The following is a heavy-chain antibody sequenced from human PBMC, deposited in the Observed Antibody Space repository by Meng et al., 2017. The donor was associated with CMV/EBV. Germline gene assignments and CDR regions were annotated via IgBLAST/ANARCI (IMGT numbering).Heavy chain of an antibody. Sequence: GESLKISCTASGFTFGDYAMSWVRQAPGKGLEWVGFIRSKAYGGTTEYAASVKGRFTISRDDSKSIAYLQMNSLKTEDTAVYYCTRDRMRELPTEPRPAYFDYWGQGTLVTVSS. CDR2: IRSKAYGGTT. V-gene: IGHV3-49*04. D-gene: IGHD1-14*01. CDR1: GFTFGDYA. CDR3: TRDRMRELPTEPRPAYFDY. J-gene: IGHJ4*02.